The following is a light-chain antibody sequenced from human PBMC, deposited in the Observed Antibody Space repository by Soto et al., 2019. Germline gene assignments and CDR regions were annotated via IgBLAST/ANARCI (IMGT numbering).Light chain of an antibody. CDR3: VLYGGSGLAE. V-gene: IGLV8-61*01. CDR2: STN. J-gene: IGLJ2*01. CDR1: SGSVSTSYY. Sequence: QAVVTQEPSFSVSPGGTVTLTCGLSSGSVSTSYYPSCYQQTPGQAPRTLVHSTNTRSAGVPDRFSGSILGDKAALTITGAQADDESHYYCVLYGGSGLAEFGGGTQLTVL.